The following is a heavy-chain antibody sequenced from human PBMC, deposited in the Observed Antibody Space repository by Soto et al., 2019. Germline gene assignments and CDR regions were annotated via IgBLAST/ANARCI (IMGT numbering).Heavy chain of an antibody. CDR1: GGSISSSSSYY. CDR3: ARHPGCSGGSCYYWFDP. D-gene: IGHD2-15*01. CDR2: GYYTGST. J-gene: IGHJ5*02. V-gene: IGHV4-39*01. Sequence: QLQLQESAPGLVKPSETLSLTCTVSGGSISSSSSYYWGWIRQPPGKGLEWIGSGYYTGSTYYNPSVKGRVTISGDTSKNPFSLKLSSVTAADTAVYYCARHPGCSGGSCYYWFDPWGQGTLVTVSS.